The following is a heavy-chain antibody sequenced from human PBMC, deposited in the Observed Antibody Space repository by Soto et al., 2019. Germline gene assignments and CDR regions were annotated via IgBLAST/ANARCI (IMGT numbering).Heavy chain of an antibody. CDR3: ARGIIAYDYSQYNQGGYYYYYYMDV. V-gene: IGHV1-8*01. CDR2: MNPNSGNT. Sequence: ASVKVSCKASGYTFTIYYINWVRQATGQGLEWMGWMNPNSGNTGYAQKFQGRVTMTRNTSISTAYMELSSLRSEDTAVYYCARGIIAYDYSQYNQGGYYYYYYMDVWGKGTTVTVSS. D-gene: IGHD4-4*01. CDR1: GYTFTIYY. J-gene: IGHJ6*03.